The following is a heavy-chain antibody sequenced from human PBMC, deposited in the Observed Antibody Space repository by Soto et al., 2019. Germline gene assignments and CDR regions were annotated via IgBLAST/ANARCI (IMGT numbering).Heavy chain of an antibody. CDR2: IGPSGAT. J-gene: IGHJ4*02. D-gene: IGHD2-15*01. Sequence: QVQLQQWGAGLLKPSETLSLTCGVSGGPLSDYNWSWIRQAPGAGLEWIGEIGPSGATNYNPSLRSRVTISQDMSKSQFSLRLTSVTAADTAVYHCARTGGGSPYAFDYWGQGALITVSS. CDR3: ARTGGGSPYAFDY. V-gene: IGHV4-34*01. CDR1: GGPLSDYN.